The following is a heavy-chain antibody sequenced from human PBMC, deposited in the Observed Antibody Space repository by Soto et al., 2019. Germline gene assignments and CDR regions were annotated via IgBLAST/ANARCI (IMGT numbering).Heavy chain of an antibody. D-gene: IGHD6-19*01. CDR2: IFYSGST. Sequence: QVQLLESDPGLVKPSETLSLTCTVSGGSISSYYLSWIRQPTGKGLEWIGYIFYSGSTNYNPSRRSRGTISVDTSKNQFALKLSSVTAADTAVYYCARQGLQCLPEGRDYFDCGGQGTLVTVSS. CDR3: ARQGLQCLPEGRDYFDC. CDR1: GGSISSYY. V-gene: IGHV4-59*08. J-gene: IGHJ4*01.